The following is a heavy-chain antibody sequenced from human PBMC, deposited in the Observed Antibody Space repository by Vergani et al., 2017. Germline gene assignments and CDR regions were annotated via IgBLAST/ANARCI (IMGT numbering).Heavy chain of an antibody. J-gene: IGHJ4*02. D-gene: IGHD2-21*02. Sequence: QVQLVESGGGVVQPGGSLCLSCAASGSTFSTYGTHWVRQALGTGLEWVAFIRYDGSNKYYADSVKGRFTISRDNSKTTLFLQMNSLRAEDTAVYYCAKIHIVVVTAIPHPLRVEFVDYWGQGTLVTVSS. V-gene: IGHV3-30*02. CDR1: GSTFSTYG. CDR2: IRYDGSNK. CDR3: AKIHIVVVTAIPHPLRVEFVDY.